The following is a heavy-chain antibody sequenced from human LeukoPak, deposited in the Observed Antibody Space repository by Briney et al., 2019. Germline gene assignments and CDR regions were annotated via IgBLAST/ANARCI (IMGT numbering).Heavy chain of an antibody. J-gene: IGHJ4*02. V-gene: IGHV3-11*01. D-gene: IGHD3-10*01. Sequence: GGSLRLSCAASGFTVSSNYMSWIRQAPGKGLEWVSYISSSGSTIYYADSVKGRFTISRDNAKNSLYLQMNSLRAEDTAVYYCARGLTMVRGVHRSFDYWGEGTLVTVSS. CDR2: ISSSGSTI. CDR3: ARGLTMVRGVHRSFDY. CDR1: GFTVSSNY.